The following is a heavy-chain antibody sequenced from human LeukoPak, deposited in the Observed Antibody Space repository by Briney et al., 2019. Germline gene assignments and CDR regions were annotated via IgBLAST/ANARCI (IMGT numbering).Heavy chain of an antibody. CDR2: IIPIFGTA. J-gene: IGHJ6*03. CDR3: AKSPPRQWLSDYYYLDV. V-gene: IGHV1-69*05. CDR1: GGTFSSYA. D-gene: IGHD6-19*01. Sequence: SVKVSCKASGGTFSSYAFKWVRQAPGQGLEWVGGIIPIFGTANYAQKFQGRVTITTDESTNTAYMELSSLKSEDTAVYYCAKSPPRQWLSDYYYLDVWGKGTTVIVSS.